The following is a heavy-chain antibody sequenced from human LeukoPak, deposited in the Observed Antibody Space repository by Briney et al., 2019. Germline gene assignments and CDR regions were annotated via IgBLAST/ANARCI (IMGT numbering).Heavy chain of an antibody. CDR3: ARGVGVYFDY. CDR2: ILYDGSNK. Sequence: PGGSLRLSCAASGFTFSSYAMHWVRQAPGKGLEWVAVILYDGSNKYYAVSVKGRFTISRDNSKNTLYLQMNSLRAEDTAVYYCARGVGVYFDYWGQGTLVTVSS. D-gene: IGHD1-26*01. V-gene: IGHV3-30-3*01. CDR1: GFTFSSYA. J-gene: IGHJ4*02.